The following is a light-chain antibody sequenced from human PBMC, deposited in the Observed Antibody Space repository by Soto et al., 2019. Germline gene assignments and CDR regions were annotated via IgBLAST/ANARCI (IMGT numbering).Light chain of an antibody. CDR3: QQYNNWPRT. V-gene: IGKV3D-15*01. CDR1: QSVSSD. Sequence: EIVLTQSPATLSLSPGERATFSCRASQSVSSDLVWYQHKPGQAPRLLIYDASNRATGIPARFSGSGSGTEFTLTISSLQSEDFAVYYCQQYNNWPRTFGQGTKVDI. CDR2: DAS. J-gene: IGKJ1*01.